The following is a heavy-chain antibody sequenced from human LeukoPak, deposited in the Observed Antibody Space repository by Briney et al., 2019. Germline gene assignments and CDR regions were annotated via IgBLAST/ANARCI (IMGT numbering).Heavy chain of an antibody. CDR3: ARLLERRPDAFDI. CDR1: GYSFTSYW. V-gene: IGHV5-51*01. Sequence: GESLKISCKGSGYSFTSYWIGWVRQMPGKGLEWMGIIYPGDSDTRYSPSFQGQVTISADKSISTAYLQWSSPKASDTAMYYCARLLERRPDAFDIWGQGTMVTVSS. CDR2: IYPGDSDT. J-gene: IGHJ3*02. D-gene: IGHD1-1*01.